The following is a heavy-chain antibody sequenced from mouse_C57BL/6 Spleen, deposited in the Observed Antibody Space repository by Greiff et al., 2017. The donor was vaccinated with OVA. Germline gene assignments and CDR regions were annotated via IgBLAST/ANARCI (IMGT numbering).Heavy chain of an antibody. CDR2: ISSGGSYT. CDR3: ANYYGSSYGDYYAMDY. Sequence: EVKLMESGGDLVKPGGSLKLSCAASGFTFSSYGMSWVRQTPDKRLEWVATISSGGSYTYYPDSVKGRFPISRDNAKNTLYLQMSSLKSEDTAMYYCANYYGSSYGDYYAMDYWGQGTSVTVSS. V-gene: IGHV5-6*01. D-gene: IGHD1-1*01. J-gene: IGHJ4*01. CDR1: GFTFSSYG.